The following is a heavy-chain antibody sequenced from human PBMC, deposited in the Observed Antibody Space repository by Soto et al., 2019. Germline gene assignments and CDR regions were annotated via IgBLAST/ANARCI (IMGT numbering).Heavy chain of an antibody. CDR2: FIPILGLA. J-gene: IGHJ4*02. Sequence: QVQLVQSGAEVQKPGSSVKVSCKASGGSFNSHSINWVRQAPGQGLEWVGRFIPILGLANYAQSFQGRVTITADKSTSTAYMELSRLRSDDTAVYYCARPSSHTATTGTFNYWGQGTPVTVSS. D-gene: IGHD1-1*01. CDR1: GGSFNSHS. V-gene: IGHV1-69*02. CDR3: ARPSSHTATTGTFNY.